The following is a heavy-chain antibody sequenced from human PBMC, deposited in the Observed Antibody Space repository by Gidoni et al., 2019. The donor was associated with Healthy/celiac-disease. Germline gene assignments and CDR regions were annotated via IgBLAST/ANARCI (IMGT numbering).Heavy chain of an antibody. CDR3: AKASFGGYCSGGSCRQYYYYYGMDV. J-gene: IGHJ6*02. V-gene: IGHV3-23*01. CDR1: GFTFSSYA. Sequence: EVQLLESGGGLVQPGGSLRLSCAASGFTFSSYAMSWVRQAPGKGLAWVSAISGSGGSTYYADSVKGRFTISRDNSKNTLYLQMNSLRAEDTAVYYCAKASFGGYCSGGSCRQYYYYYGMDVWGQGTTVTVSS. CDR2: ISGSGGST. D-gene: IGHD2-15*01.